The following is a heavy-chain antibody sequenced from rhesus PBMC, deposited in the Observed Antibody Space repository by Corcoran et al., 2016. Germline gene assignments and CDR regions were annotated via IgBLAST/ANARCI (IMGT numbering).Heavy chain of an antibody. V-gene: IGHV4S14*01. J-gene: IGHJ2*01. D-gene: IGHD5-42*01. CDR1: GYSISSGYY. Sequence: QVQLQESGPGLVKPSETLSLTCAVSGYSISSGYYWGWIRQPPGKGLEWIGSIYGSGGSNSLNPSLKSRVTLSGDPSKNQFSLKLSSVIAADTAVDYCARVGSSWSEWDTVGTECYFDLWGPGTPITISS. CDR3: ARVGSSWSEWDTVGTECYFDL. CDR2: IYGSGGSN.